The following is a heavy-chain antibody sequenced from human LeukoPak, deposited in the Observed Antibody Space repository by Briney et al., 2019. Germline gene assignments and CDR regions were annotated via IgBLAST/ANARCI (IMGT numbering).Heavy chain of an antibody. CDR2: ISGSGGST. D-gene: IGHD3-3*01. V-gene: IGHV3-23*01. CDR3: AKDRNYDFWSGYIDY. J-gene: IGHJ4*02. CDR1: GFTFSSYA. Sequence: GGSLRLSCAASGFTFSSYALSWVRQAPGKGLEWVSAISGSGGSTYYADSVKGRFTISRDNSKNTLYLQMNSLRAEDTAVYYCAKDRNYDFWSGYIDYWGQGTLVTVSS.